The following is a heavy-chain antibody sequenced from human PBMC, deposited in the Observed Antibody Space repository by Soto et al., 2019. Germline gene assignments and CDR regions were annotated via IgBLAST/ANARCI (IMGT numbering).Heavy chain of an antibody. V-gene: IGHV3-9*01. CDR3: AKDMTGYSAYYYGMDV. D-gene: IGHD3-9*01. Sequence: EVQLVESGGGLVQPGRSLRLSCAASGFTFDDYAMHWVRQAPGKGLEWVSGISWNSGSIGYADSVKGRFTISIDNAKNSLYLQMNSLRAEDTALDYCAKDMTGYSAYYYGMDVWGQGTTVTVSS. CDR1: GFTFDDYA. J-gene: IGHJ6*02. CDR2: ISWNSGSI.